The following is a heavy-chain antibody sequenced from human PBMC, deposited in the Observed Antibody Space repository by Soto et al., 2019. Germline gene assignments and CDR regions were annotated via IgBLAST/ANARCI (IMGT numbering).Heavy chain of an antibody. CDR2: IYPGDSDT. V-gene: IGHV5-51*01. CDR1: GYSFTSYW. CDR3: ARVLRYCTNGVCHREWFDP. Sequence: PGESLKISCKGSGYSFTSYWIGWVRQMPGKGLERMGIIYPGDSDTRYSPSFQGQFTISADKSISTAYLQWSSLKASDTAMYYCARVLRYCTNGVCHREWFDPWGQGTLVTVSS. J-gene: IGHJ5*02. D-gene: IGHD2-8*01.